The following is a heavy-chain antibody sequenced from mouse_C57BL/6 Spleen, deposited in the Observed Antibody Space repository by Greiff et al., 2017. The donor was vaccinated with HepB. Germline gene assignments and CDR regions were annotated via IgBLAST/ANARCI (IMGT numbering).Heavy chain of an antibody. D-gene: IGHD1-1*01. V-gene: IGHV1-69*01. CDR1: GYTFTSYW. J-gene: IGHJ2*01. CDR2: IDPSDSYT. Sequence: VQLQQPGAELVMPGASVKLSCKASGYTFTSYWMHWVKQRPGQGLEWIGEIDPSDSYTNYNQKFKGKSTLTVDKSSSTAYMQLSSLTSEDSAVYYCARGTTVVAEFDYWGQGTTLTVSS. CDR3: ARGTTVVAEFDY.